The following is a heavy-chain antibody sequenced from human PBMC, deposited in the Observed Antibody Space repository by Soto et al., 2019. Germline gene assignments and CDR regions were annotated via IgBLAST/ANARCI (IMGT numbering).Heavy chain of an antibody. CDR2: IYHSGST. J-gene: IGHJ4*02. D-gene: IGHD2-8*01. CDR3: ARGPPNTY. CDR1: GGSISSGGYS. V-gene: IGHV4-30-2*01. Sequence: QLQLQESGSGLVKPSQTLSLTCAVSGGSISSGGYSWSWFRQPPGKGLEWIGYIYHSGSTYYNPSLKSRVTISVDRSKNQFSLKLSSVTAADTAVYYCARGPPNTYWGQGTLVTVSS.